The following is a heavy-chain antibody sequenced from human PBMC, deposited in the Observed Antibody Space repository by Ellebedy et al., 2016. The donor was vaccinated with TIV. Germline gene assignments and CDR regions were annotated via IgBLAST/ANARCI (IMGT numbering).Heavy chain of an antibody. Sequence: GGSLRLSCAAAGFPFSDYWMYWVRQGPGKGLEWVASIKEDGSFKHYVDSVRGRFTISRDNAKNSLYLQMNSLRAEDTAVYYCARIPDYYGSGNIDYWGQGTLVTVSS. CDR2: IKEDGSFK. J-gene: IGHJ4*02. V-gene: IGHV3-7*01. CDR3: ARIPDYYGSGNIDY. CDR1: GFPFSDYW. D-gene: IGHD3-10*01.